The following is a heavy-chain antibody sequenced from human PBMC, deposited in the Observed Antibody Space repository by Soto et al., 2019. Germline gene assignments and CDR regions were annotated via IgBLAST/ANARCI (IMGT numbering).Heavy chain of an antibody. Sequence: QVQLVESGGGLVKPGGSLRLSCAASGFTFSDYYMNWIRQAPGKGLEWVSSISSSGSTLAYADSLKGRFTISRDNAKNSLYLQMNSLRAEDTAVYYCARCRTEAGTRWFDPWGQGTLVTVSS. J-gene: IGHJ5*02. V-gene: IGHV3-11*01. D-gene: IGHD6-13*01. CDR1: GFTFSDYY. CDR3: ARCRTEAGTRWFDP. CDR2: ISSSGSTL.